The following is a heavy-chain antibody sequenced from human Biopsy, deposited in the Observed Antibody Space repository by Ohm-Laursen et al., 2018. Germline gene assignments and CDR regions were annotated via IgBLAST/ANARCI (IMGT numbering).Heavy chain of an antibody. D-gene: IGHD3-3*01. V-gene: IGHV1-69*04. J-gene: IGHJ4*02. CDR3: ARDADGYYTEFDY. Sequence: SSVKVSCKASGGPSTNYAFSWVRQAPGQGLEWVGRIVPILGHLNYAQRFQGRVSITADKSTSYVYMELSRLTSGDTAVYYCARDADGYYTEFDYWGQGTLVTVSS. CDR2: IVPILGHL. CDR1: GGPSTNYA.